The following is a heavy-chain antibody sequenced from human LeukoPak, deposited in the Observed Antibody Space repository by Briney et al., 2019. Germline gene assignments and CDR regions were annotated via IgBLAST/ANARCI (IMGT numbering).Heavy chain of an antibody. D-gene: IGHD2-15*01. J-gene: IGHJ6*03. CDR2: IYYSGST. V-gene: IGHV4-59*01. Sequence: SETLSLTCTVSGGSISSYYWSWIRQPPGKGLEWIGYIYYSGSTNYNPSLKSRVTISVDTSKNQFSLKLSSVTAADTAVYYCARMVAAREYYYYYMDVWGRGTTVTVSS. CDR1: GGSISSYY. CDR3: ARMVAAREYYYYYMDV.